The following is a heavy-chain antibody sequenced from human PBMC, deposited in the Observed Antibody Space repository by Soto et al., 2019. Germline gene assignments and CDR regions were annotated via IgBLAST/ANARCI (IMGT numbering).Heavy chain of an antibody. Sequence: VASVKVSCKASGYTFTSYGISWVRQAPGQGLEWMGWISAYNGNTNYAQKLQGRVTMTTDTSTSTAYMELRSLRSDDTAVYYCARDVGVTSVASGMDVWGQGTTVTVSS. V-gene: IGHV1-18*01. J-gene: IGHJ6*02. CDR3: ARDVGVTSVASGMDV. CDR1: GYTFTSYG. CDR2: ISAYNGNT. D-gene: IGHD6-19*01.